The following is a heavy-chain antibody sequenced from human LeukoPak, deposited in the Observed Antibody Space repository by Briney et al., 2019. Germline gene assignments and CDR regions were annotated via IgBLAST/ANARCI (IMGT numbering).Heavy chain of an antibody. J-gene: IGHJ5*02. D-gene: IGHD6-19*01. V-gene: IGHV1-2*02. CDR1: GYTFTGYY. Sequence: GASVKVSCKASGYTFTGYYMHWVRQAPGQGLEWMGWINPNSGGTNYAQKFQGRVTMTRDTSISTAYMELSRLRSDDTAVYYCAILAGYGSDPGFDPWGQGTLVTVSS. CDR3: AILAGYGSDPGFDP. CDR2: INPNSGGT.